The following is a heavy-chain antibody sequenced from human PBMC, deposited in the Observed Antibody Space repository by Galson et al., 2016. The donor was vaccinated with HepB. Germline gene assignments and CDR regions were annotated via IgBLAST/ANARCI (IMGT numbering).Heavy chain of an antibody. CDR3: AKEVIVGATRGPLDY. V-gene: IGHV3-30*18. CDR2: VSYDGSNI. CDR1: GFTFIRKG. D-gene: IGHD1-26*01. J-gene: IGHJ4*02. Sequence: SLRLSCAASGFTFIRKGMHWVRQAPSKGLEWVAVVSYDGSNIHYADSVKGRFTISRDNSKNTLYLQMNSLRAGDTAVYYCAKEVIVGATRGPLDYWGQGTLVTVSS.